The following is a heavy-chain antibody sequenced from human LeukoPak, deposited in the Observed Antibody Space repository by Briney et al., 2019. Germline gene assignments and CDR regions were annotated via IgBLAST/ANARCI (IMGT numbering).Heavy chain of an antibody. CDR1: GFTFSSYG. J-gene: IGHJ4*02. V-gene: IGHV3-33*01. D-gene: IGHD2-15*01. CDR2: IWYDGSNK. Sequence: GGSLRLSCAASGFTFSSYGMHWVRQAPGKGLEWVAVIWYDGSNKYYADSVKGRFTISRDNSKNTLYLQMNSLRAKDTAVYYCAREGNRYCSGGSCYYPFDYWGQGTLVTVSS. CDR3: AREGNRYCSGGSCYYPFDY.